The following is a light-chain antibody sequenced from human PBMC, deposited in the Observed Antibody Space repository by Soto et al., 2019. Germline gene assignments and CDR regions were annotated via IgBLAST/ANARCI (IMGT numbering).Light chain of an antibody. Sequence: DIQMTQSPSTLSASVGDSVTVTCRASQSISTWLAWYQQKPGRAPKLLIYDSSSLESGVPSRFSGSGSGTDFTPTISGLQPDDFATYYCQQYHTFSIAFGQGTRLEIK. J-gene: IGKJ5*01. CDR3: QQYHTFSIA. CDR1: QSISTW. CDR2: DSS. V-gene: IGKV1-5*01.